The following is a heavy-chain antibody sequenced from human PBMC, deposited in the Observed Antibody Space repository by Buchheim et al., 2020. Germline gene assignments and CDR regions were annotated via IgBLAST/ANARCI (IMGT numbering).Heavy chain of an antibody. D-gene: IGHD1-26*01. CDR1: GFTFSSYW. CDR2: IKQDGSEK. CDR3: ARAYSGSHGYYYGMDV. V-gene: IGHV3-7*01. Sequence: EVQLVESGGGLVQPGGSLRLSCAASGFTFSSYWISWVRQAPGKGLGWLANIKQDGSEKYYVDSVKGRFTISSNNAKNSLYLQMNSLRAEDTAVYYCARAYSGSHGYYYGMDVWGQGTT. J-gene: IGHJ6*02.